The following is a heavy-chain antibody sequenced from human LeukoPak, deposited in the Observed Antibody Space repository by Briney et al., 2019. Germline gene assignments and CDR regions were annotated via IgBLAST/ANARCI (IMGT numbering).Heavy chain of an antibody. CDR2: IYKGGNT. D-gene: IGHD3-10*01. Sequence: GGSLRLSCAASGLIVSSDHMNWVRQAPGKGLEWVAVIYKGGNTFYADPVKGRFTISRDNSKNTVYLQMNSLRAEDTAVYYCVRAPGATWGQGTLVSVSS. CDR3: VRAPGAT. CDR1: GLIVSSDH. J-gene: IGHJ5*02. V-gene: IGHV3-53*01.